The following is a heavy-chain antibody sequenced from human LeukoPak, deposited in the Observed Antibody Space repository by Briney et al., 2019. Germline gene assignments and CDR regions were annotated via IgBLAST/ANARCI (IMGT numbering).Heavy chain of an antibody. CDR2: IYSGGST. D-gene: IGHD2-21*02. CDR3: ARDRGHIVVVTAIFYYYGMDV. V-gene: IGHV3-53*05. CDR1: GFTVSSNY. J-gene: IGHJ6*02. Sequence: PGGSLRLSCAASGFTVSSNYMTWVRQAPGKGLEWVSVIYSGGSTYYADSVKGRFTISRDNSKNTLYLQMNSLRAEDTAVYYCARDRGHIVVVTAIFYYYGMDVWGQGTTVTVSS.